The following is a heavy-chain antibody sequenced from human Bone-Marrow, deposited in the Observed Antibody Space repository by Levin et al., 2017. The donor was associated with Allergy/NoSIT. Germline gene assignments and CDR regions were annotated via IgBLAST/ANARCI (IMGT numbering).Heavy chain of an antibody. CDR3: ARDSGGSGYPDY. D-gene: IGHD3-22*01. Sequence: SETLSLTCTVSGGSISSFYWSWIRQPAGKGLEWIGRIYSSGRTDYQSSLKSRVTMSLDTSKNQVSLKLASVTAADTALYYCARDSGGSGYPDYWGQGTLVTVSS. J-gene: IGHJ4*02. CDR2: IYSSGRT. V-gene: IGHV4-4*07. CDR1: GGSISSFY.